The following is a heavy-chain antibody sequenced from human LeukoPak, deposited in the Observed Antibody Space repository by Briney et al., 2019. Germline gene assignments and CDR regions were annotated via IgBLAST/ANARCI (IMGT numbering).Heavy chain of an antibody. CDR1: GFTFSSFA. CDR2: ISYDGSSK. Sequence: GGSLRLSCAASGFTFSSFAMNWVRQAPGKGLEWVAVISYDGSSKYYADSVKGRFTISRDNSKNTLYLQMSSLRAEDTAVYYCARDFGYCSSTSCYGSFGYWGQGTLVTVSS. V-gene: IGHV3-30-3*01. CDR3: ARDFGYCSSTSCYGSFGY. D-gene: IGHD2-2*03. J-gene: IGHJ4*02.